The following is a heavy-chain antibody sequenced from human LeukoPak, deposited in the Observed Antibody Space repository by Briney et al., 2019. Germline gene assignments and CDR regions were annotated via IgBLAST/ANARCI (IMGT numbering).Heavy chain of an antibody. CDR3: GRDLAVAGSLDY. D-gene: IGHD6-19*01. CDR2: IYHSGST. CDR1: GGSISSSSYY. J-gene: IGHJ4*02. V-gene: IGHV4-39*07. Sequence: SETLSLTRTVSGGSISSSSYYWGWIRQPPGKGLEWIGSIYHSGSTFYNPSLKSRVTISVDTSKNQFSLKLTSVTAADTAVYLCGRDLAVAGSLDYWGPGTLVTVST.